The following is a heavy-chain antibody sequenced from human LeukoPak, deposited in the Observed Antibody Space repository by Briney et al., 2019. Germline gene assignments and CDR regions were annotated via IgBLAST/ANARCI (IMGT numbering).Heavy chain of an antibody. J-gene: IGHJ3*02. V-gene: IGHV4-39*01. CDR1: GGSISSSTYY. D-gene: IGHD2-2*01. CDR3: GRVVPAARGVFDI. Sequence: ASETLSLTCTVSGGSISSSTYYWGWVRQPPGKGLEWIGSMYYSGSTYYNPSLKSRVTISVDTSKNQFSLKLSSVTAADTAVYYCGRVVPAARGVFDIWGQGTMVTVSS. CDR2: MYYSGST.